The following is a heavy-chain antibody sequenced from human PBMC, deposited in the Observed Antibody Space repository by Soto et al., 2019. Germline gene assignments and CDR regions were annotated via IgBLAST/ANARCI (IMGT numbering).Heavy chain of an antibody. V-gene: IGHV1-69*04. CDR2: IIPILGIA. J-gene: IGHJ6*02. D-gene: IGHD2-2*01. CDR1: GGTFSSYT. Sequence: ASVKVSCKASGGTFSSYTISWVRQAPGQGLEWMGRIIPILGIANYAQKFQGRVTITADKSTSTAYMELSSLRSEDTAVYYGARDIVVVPAAIHLGGYYYYGMDVWGQGTTVTVSS. CDR3: ARDIVVVPAAIHLGGYYYYGMDV.